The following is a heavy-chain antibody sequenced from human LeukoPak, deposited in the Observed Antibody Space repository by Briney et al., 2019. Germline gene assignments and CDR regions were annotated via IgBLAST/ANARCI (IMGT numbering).Heavy chain of an antibody. V-gene: IGHV3-11*01. Sequence: GGSLRLPCAASGFTFSDYYMSWIRQAPGKGLEWVSYISSSGSTIYYADSVKGRFTISRDNAKNSLYLQMNSLRAEDTAVYYCARDQQLDYYYYGMDVWGQGTTVTVSS. CDR3: ARDQQLDYYYYGMDV. J-gene: IGHJ6*02. CDR2: ISSSGSTI. D-gene: IGHD6-13*01. CDR1: GFTFSDYY.